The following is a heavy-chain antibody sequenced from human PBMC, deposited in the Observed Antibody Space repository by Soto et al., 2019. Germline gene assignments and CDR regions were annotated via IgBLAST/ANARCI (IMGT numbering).Heavy chain of an antibody. Sequence: QVQLVESGGGVVQPGRSLRLSCAASGFTFSSYAMHWVRQAPGKGLEWVAVISYDGSNKYYADSVKGRFTISRDNSKNTLYLQMNSLRAEDTAVYYCASSRMITFGGVIVNDAFDIWGQGTMVTVSS. J-gene: IGHJ3*02. D-gene: IGHD3-16*02. V-gene: IGHV3-30-3*01. CDR3: ASSRMITFGGVIVNDAFDI. CDR1: GFTFSSYA. CDR2: ISYDGSNK.